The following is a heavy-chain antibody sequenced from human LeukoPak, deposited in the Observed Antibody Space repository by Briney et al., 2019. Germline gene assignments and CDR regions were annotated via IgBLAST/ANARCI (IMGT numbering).Heavy chain of an antibody. CDR2: ISNNGTNK. V-gene: IGHV3-30*01. J-gene: IGHJ4*02. Sequence: AGGSLRLSCAASGFSFSYYAMHWLRQSPGKGLEWVSVISNNGTNKYYADSVKGRFTISRDNSKNTLYLQMNSLRAEDTAVYYCARSTGDCSGGTCYSDFDCWGQGTLVTVSS. CDR3: ARSTGDCSGGTCYSDFDC. D-gene: IGHD2-15*01. CDR1: GFSFSYYA.